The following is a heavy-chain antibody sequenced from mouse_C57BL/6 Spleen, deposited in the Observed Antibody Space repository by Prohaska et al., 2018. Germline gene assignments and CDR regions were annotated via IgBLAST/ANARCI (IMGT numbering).Heavy chain of an antibody. Sequence: YTFTHYNIHWVKQSHGKGLEWIGYINPNNGGTSYNQKFKGKATLTVNKSSSTAYMELRSLTSEDSAVYYCARRFDYWGQGTTLTVSS. CDR3: ARRFDY. CDR1: YTFTHYN. V-gene: IGHV1-22*01. J-gene: IGHJ2*01. CDR2: INPNNGGT.